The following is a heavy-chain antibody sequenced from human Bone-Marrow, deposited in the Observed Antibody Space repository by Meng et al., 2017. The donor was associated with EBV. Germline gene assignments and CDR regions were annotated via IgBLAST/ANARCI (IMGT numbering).Heavy chain of an antibody. CDR1: GDRVSSNSAA. Sequence: QVHLQQSGPGLVKPSQTPYLACAISGDRVSSNSAAWNWIRQAPSRGLEWLGRTYYRSKWYNDYAVSVKSRITINPDTSKNQFSLQLNSVTPEDTAVYYCAREVHYYDSSGPLDSWGQGTLVTVSS. J-gene: IGHJ4*02. D-gene: IGHD3-22*01. CDR3: AREVHYYDSSGPLDS. V-gene: IGHV6-1*01. CDR2: TYYRSKWYN.